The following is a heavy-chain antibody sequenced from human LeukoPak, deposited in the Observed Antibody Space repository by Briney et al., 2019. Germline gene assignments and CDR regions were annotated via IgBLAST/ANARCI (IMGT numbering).Heavy chain of an antibody. CDR1: GGSISSGDYY. V-gene: IGHV4-30-4*01. J-gene: IGHJ6*02. CDR2: IYYSGST. CDR3: ARDTYYYGMDV. Sequence: SETLSLTCAVSGGSISSGDYYWSWIRQPPGKGLEWIGYIYYSGSTYYNPSLKSRVTISVDTSKNQFSLKLSSVTAADTAVYYCARDTYYYGMDVWGQGTTVTVSS.